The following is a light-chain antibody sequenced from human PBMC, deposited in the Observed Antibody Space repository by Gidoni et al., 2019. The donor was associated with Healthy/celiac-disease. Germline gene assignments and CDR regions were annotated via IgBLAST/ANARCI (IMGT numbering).Light chain of an antibody. J-gene: IGLJ2*01. Sequence: VLPQPPSVTAAPVQKVPLSSSGSSSNIGNNYVSWYQQLPGTAPKLLIYDNNKRPSGIPDRFSGSKSGTSATLGITGRQTGDEADYYCGTWDSSLSAVVFGGGTKLTVL. CDR1: SSNIGNNY. CDR2: DNN. CDR3: GTWDSSLSAVV. V-gene: IGLV1-51*01.